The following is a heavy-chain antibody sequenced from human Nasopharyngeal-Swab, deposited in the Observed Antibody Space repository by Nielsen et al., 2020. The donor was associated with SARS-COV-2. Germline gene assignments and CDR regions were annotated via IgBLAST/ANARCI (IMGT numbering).Heavy chain of an antibody. CDR1: GFTFDDYA. V-gene: IGHV3-9*01. CDR3: AKGGYCSGGSCLNWFDP. D-gene: IGHD2-15*01. J-gene: IGHJ5*02. Sequence: SLKISCAASGFTFDDYAMHWVRQAPGKGLEWVPGISWNSGSIGYADSVKGRFTISRDNAKNSLYLQMNSLRAEDTALYYCAKGGYCSGGSCLNWFDPWGQGTLVTVSS. CDR2: ISWNSGSI.